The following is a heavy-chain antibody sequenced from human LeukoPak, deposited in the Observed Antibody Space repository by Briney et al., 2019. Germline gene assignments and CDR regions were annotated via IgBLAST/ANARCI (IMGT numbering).Heavy chain of an antibody. D-gene: IGHD5-24*01. J-gene: IGHJ4*02. CDR1: GGSISSYY. V-gene: IGHV4-59*05. CDR2: IYYSGST. CDR3: ARHDVEPRPQADDY. Sequence: SETLSLTCTVSGGSISSYYWSWIRQPPGKGLEWIGSIYYSGSTYYNPSLKSRVTISVDTSKNQFSLKLSSVTAADTAVYYCARHDVEPRPQADDYWGQGTLVTVSS.